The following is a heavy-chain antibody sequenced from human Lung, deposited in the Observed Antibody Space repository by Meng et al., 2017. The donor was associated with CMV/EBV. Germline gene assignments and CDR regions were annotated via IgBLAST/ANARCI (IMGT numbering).Heavy chain of an antibody. V-gene: IGHV4-34*01. Sequence: GSLRLXXAVYGGSLNGYYWSWIRQPPGKGLEWIAEINYSGTTNYSPSLKSRVTISLHSSKNQFSLNLNSVTAADTAVYYCARAYCSSTSCPEGYWGQGPLVTVSS. CDR3: ARAYCSSTSCPEGY. CDR2: INYSGTT. D-gene: IGHD2-2*01. J-gene: IGHJ4*02. CDR1: GGSLNGYY.